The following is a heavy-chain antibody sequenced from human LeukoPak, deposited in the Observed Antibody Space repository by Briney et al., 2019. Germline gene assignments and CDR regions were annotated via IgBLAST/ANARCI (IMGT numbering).Heavy chain of an antibody. J-gene: IGHJ4*02. CDR1: GFTFSNYW. CDR2: IKQDGSEI. V-gene: IGHV3-7*01. Sequence: GGSLRLSCAASGFTFSNYWMSWVRQAPGKELEWVANIKQDGSEIYYVDSVKGRFTISRDNSKNTLYLQMNSLRAEDTAVYYCARDNNGDFYYFDYWGQGTLVTVSS. D-gene: IGHD4-17*01. CDR3: ARDNNGDFYYFDY.